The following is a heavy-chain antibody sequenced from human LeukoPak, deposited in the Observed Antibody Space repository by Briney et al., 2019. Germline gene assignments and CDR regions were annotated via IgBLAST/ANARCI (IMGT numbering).Heavy chain of an antibody. J-gene: IGHJ6*03. CDR1: GFTFSSYG. Sequence: GRSLRLSCAASGFTFSSYGMHWVRQAPGKGLEWVAVIWYDGSNKYYADSVKGRFTISRDNSKNTLYLQMNSLRAEDTAVYYCARDYYDSSGYYDYYYYMDVWGKGTTVTVS. CDR2: IWYDGSNK. CDR3: ARDYYDSSGYYDYYYYMDV. V-gene: IGHV3-33*01. D-gene: IGHD3-22*01.